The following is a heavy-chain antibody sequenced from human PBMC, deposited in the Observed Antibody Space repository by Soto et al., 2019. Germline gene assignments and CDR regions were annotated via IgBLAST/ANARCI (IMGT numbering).Heavy chain of an antibody. CDR1: GCSISGSY. CDR2: VYYTGST. D-gene: IGHD6-19*01. J-gene: IGHJ4*02. Sequence: TXETLSLTCSVSGCSISGSYWSWIRKSPGKGLEWLGYVYYTGSTNYSPSLRSRVSISVDTSKNEFSLRLSSVTAADTAVYFCARSVAVPGAHIDYWGQGTQVTVSS. V-gene: IGHV4-59*01. CDR3: ARSVAVPGAHIDY.